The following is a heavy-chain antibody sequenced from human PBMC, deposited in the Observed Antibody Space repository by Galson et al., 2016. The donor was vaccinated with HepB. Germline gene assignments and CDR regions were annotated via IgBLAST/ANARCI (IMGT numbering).Heavy chain of an antibody. D-gene: IGHD3-16*02. V-gene: IGHV3-15*01. Sequence: SLRLSCAASGFDFRNAWMSWVRQAPGKGLEWVGCIKSNSDGGTTDYGAPVKGRFTISRDDSKNTLSLQMNSLKTEDTGVYYCTNTYHYYVWGTYRYISEDYWGQGTLVTVST. J-gene: IGHJ4*02. CDR1: GFDFRNAW. CDR2: IKSNSDGGTT. CDR3: TNTYHYYVWGTYRYISEDY.